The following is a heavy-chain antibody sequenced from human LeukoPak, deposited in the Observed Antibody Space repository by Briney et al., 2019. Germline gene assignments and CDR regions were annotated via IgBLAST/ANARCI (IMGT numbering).Heavy chain of an antibody. D-gene: IGHD3-22*01. J-gene: IGHJ4*02. CDR3: ARDRTTKGAADSSGSSFDY. CDR1: GFTFSSYW. Sequence: GGSLRLSCAASGFTFSSYWMSWVRQAPGKGLEWVANIKQDGSEKYYVDSVKGRFTISRDNAKNSLYLQMNSLRAEDTAVYYCARDRTTKGAADSSGSSFDYWGQGTLVTVSS. CDR2: IKQDGSEK. V-gene: IGHV3-7*01.